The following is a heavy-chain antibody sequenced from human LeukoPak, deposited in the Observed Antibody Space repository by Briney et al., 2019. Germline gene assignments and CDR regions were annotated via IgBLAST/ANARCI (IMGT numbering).Heavy chain of an antibody. CDR2: IIPIFGTA. J-gene: IGHJ3*02. CDR1: GYTFTSYG. V-gene: IGHV1-69*13. D-gene: IGHD6-13*01. Sequence: ASVKVSCKASGYTFTSYGISWVRQAPGQGLEWMGGIIPIFGTANYAQKFQGRVTITGDESTSTAYMELSSLRSEDTAVYYCASSGHIAAAGHDAFDIWGQGTMVTVSS. CDR3: ASSGHIAAAGHDAFDI.